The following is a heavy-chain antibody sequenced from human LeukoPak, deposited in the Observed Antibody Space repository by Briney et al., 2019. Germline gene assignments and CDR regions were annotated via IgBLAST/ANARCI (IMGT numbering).Heavy chain of an antibody. D-gene: IGHD6-13*01. CDR2: ISYDGSNK. V-gene: IGHV3-30*04. CDR1: GFTFSSYA. J-gene: IGHJ4*02. Sequence: GGSLRLSCAASGFTFSSYAMHGVRQATGKGLEWVAVISYDGSNKYYTDSVKGGFTISRDNSKNTLYLQMNSLRAEDTAVYYCARDVLYGSSWGNFDYWGQGTLVTVS. CDR3: ARDVLYGSSWGNFDY.